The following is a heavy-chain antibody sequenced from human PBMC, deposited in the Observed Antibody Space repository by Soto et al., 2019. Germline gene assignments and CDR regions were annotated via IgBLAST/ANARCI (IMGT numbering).Heavy chain of an antibody. CDR1: GFTFSSYA. CDR3: AKDEGGLPSG. J-gene: IGHJ4*02. V-gene: IGHV3-23*01. D-gene: IGHD1-26*01. CDR2: ISGSGGST. Sequence: EVQLLESGGGLVQPGGSLRLSCAASGFTFSSYAMSWVRQAPGKGLEWVSAISGSGGSTYYADSVKGRFTISRDNSKKTLYLQMNSLRAEDTAVYDWAKDEGGLPSGWGQGALVTVSS.